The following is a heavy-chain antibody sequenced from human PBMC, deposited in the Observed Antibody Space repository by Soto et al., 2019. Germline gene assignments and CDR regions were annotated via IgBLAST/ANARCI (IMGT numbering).Heavy chain of an antibody. CDR1: GFTFSTYS. J-gene: IGHJ4*02. D-gene: IGHD6-6*01. V-gene: IGHV3-21*01. CDR3: ASSQVIAARPYYFDY. Sequence: PGGSLRPSCAAPGFTFSTYSMNWVRQAPGKGLEWVSSISSSSSDIYYADSVKARFTVSRDNTKNSLYLQMNSLRAEDTAVYYCASSQVIAARPYYFDYWGQGTLVTVSS. CDR2: ISSSSSDI.